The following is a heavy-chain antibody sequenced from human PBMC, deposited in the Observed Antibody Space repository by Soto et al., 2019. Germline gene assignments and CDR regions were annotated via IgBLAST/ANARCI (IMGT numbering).Heavy chain of an antibody. D-gene: IGHD1-1*01. Sequence: QVQLQESGPGLVKPSQTLSLTCTVSGGSISSGGYYWSWIRQHPGKGLEWIGYIYYSGSTYYNPSLTSRVTISVDTSENQFSLKLSSVTAADTAVYYCARAPTGTDYYYYYMDVWGKGTTVTVSS. CDR1: GGSISSGGYY. J-gene: IGHJ6*03. CDR3: ARAPTGTDYYYYYMDV. V-gene: IGHV4-31*03. CDR2: IYYSGST.